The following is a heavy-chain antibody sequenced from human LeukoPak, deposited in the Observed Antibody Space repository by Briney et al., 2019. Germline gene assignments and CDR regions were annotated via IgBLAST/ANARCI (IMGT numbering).Heavy chain of an antibody. Sequence: GGSLRLSCAASGFTFGNYWMSWVRQAPGKGLEWVANIKQDGGEKYYVDSVKGRFTISRDNAKSSLYLQMNSLRAEDTAVYYCARDRLWFGECLDYWGQGTLVTVSS. CDR2: IKQDGGEK. CDR3: ARDRLWFGECLDY. D-gene: IGHD3-10*01. J-gene: IGHJ4*02. V-gene: IGHV3-7*03. CDR1: GFTFGNYW.